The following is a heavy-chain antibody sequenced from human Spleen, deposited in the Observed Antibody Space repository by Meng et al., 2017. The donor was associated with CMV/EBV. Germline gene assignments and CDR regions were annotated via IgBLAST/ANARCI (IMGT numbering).Heavy chain of an antibody. Sequence: FTVSRYAMHWVRQAPGKGLEWVAVMSYDGNNRYYADSVKGRFTISRDNSKNTLYLQMNSLRAEDTAVYFCARDRYCSNTNCYYYFDYWGQGTLVTVSS. CDR2: MSYDGNNR. V-gene: IGHV3-30*04. CDR1: FTVSRYA. CDR3: ARDRYCSNTNCYYYFDY. J-gene: IGHJ4*02. D-gene: IGHD2-2*01.